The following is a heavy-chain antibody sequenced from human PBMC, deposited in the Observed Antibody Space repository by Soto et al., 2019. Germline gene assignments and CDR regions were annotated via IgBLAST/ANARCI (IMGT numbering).Heavy chain of an antibody. CDR3: ARDQRGYNYGPLDY. J-gene: IGHJ4*02. CDR1: GFTFSNYG. D-gene: IGHD5-18*01. Sequence: VGSLRLSCVASGFTFSNYGMHWVRQAPGKGLEWVAGIDYNEINQYYIDSVKGRFTISRDNSKNTLYLQMNNLGTEDTALYYCARDQRGYNYGPLDYWGQGILVTVSS. CDR2: IDYNEINQ. V-gene: IGHV3-30*02.